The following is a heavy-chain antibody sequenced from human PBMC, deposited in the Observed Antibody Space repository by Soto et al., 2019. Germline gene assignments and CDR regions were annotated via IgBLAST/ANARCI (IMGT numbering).Heavy chain of an antibody. J-gene: IGHJ4*02. CDR1: GASINSGSYY. D-gene: IGHD2-15*01. CDR2: IYYTGTT. CDR3: ARGQVVAAQH. V-gene: IGHV4-39*07. Sequence: SETLSLTCTVSGASINSGSYYWAWIRQPPGKGLEWIGSIYYTGTTYYNPSLRSRVTISVDMSKSQFSLKLTSMTAADTAGYDCARGQVVAAQHWGQGTLVTVSS.